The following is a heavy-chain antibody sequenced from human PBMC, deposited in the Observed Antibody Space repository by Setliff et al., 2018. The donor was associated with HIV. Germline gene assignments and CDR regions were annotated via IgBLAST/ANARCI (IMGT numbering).Heavy chain of an antibody. CDR1: GGSISSSSYY. D-gene: IGHD3-16*01. Sequence: SETLSLTCTVSGGSISSSSYYWGWIRQPPGKGLEWIGSIHSSGSTIYSASLKSRVSISVDTSKNQVSLRLSSVTAADTAVYHCSRGSYYMDVWGKGTTVTVSS. CDR2: IHSSGST. V-gene: IGHV4-39*07. J-gene: IGHJ6*03. CDR3: SRGSYYMDV.